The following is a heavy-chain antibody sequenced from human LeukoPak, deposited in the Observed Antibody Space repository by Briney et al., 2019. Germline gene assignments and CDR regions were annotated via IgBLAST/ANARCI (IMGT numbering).Heavy chain of an antibody. CDR1: GGSISSYY. J-gene: IGHJ4*02. CDR2: IYYSGST. CDR3: ARGARWSDY. V-gene: IGHV4-59*01. Sequence: PSETLSLTCTVSGGSISSYYWSWIRQPPGQGLEWIGNIYYSGSTNYNPSLKSRVTISVDTSKNQFSLKLSSVTAADTAVYYCARGARWSDYWGQGTLVTVSS. D-gene: IGHD5-24*01.